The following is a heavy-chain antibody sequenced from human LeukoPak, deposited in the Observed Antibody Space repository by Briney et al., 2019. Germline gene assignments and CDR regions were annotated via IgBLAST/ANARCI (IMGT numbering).Heavy chain of an antibody. Sequence: SETLSLTCTVSGGSISSYYWSWIRQPPGKGLEGIGYIYYSGSTNYNPSLKSRVTISADTSKNHFYLKLSSVTAADTAVYYCARGGYHYYDSSGYYFTSLEFDYWGQGTLVTVSS. D-gene: IGHD3-22*01. V-gene: IGHV4-59*01. J-gene: IGHJ4*02. CDR2: IYYSGST. CDR3: ARGGYHYYDSSGYYFTSLEFDY. CDR1: GGSISSYY.